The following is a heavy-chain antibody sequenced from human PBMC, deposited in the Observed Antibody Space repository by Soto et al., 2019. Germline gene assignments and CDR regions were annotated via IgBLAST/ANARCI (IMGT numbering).Heavy chain of an antibody. J-gene: IGHJ3*02. V-gene: IGHV4-59*01. CDR2: VSYLGDT. Sequence: SETLSLTCNISGGSISTYYWTWVRQSPGKGLEWIGYVSYLGDTNYNPSMKSRVNISVDTPKNQFSLNLGSVTAANTAMYYCASSGAGRAPISIWGPGTMVTVSS. CDR3: ASSGAGRAPISI. CDR1: GGSISTYY. D-gene: IGHD3-3*02.